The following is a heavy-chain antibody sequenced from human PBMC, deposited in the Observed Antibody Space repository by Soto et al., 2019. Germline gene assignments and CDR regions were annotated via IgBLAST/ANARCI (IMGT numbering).Heavy chain of an antibody. D-gene: IGHD1-1*01. CDR1: GGSISSYY. V-gene: IGHV4-59*08. CDR2: IYYSGST. Sequence: PSETLSLTCTVSGGSISSYYCSWIRQPPGKGLEWIGYIYYSGSTNYNPSLKSRVTISVDTSKNQFSLKLSSVTAADTAVYYCARLGQLNAFDIWGQGTMVTVSS. CDR3: ARLGQLNAFDI. J-gene: IGHJ3*02.